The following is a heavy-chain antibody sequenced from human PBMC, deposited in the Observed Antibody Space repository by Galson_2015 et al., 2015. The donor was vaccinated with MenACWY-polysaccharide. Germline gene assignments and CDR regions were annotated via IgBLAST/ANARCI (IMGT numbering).Heavy chain of an antibody. V-gene: IGHV2-5*02. CDR1: GFSLRTSGLG. Sequence: PALVKPTQTLTLPCTVSGFSLRTSGLGVGWIRQPPGKALEWLALIYWDENHGYRPSLKSRLTINKDTSKNQMVLKMTNMHPEDTSAYYCAHRMGVAGLDIWGQGTTVIVSS. CDR3: AHRMGVAGLDI. D-gene: IGHD3-3*01. CDR2: IYWDENH. J-gene: IGHJ6*02.